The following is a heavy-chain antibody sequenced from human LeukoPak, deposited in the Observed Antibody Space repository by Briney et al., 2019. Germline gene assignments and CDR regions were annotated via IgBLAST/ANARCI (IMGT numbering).Heavy chain of an antibody. J-gene: IGHJ4*02. V-gene: IGHV3-23*01. Sequence: GGSLRLSCAASGFTFSSYGMSWVRQAPGKGLEWVSAISGSGGSTYYADSVKGRFTISRDNSKNTLYLQMNSLRAADTAVYYCAKDPTHYRVWDDYDSTVLSYWGQGTLVTVSS. CDR3: AKDPTHYRVWDDYDSTVLSY. D-gene: IGHD3-22*01. CDR2: ISGSGGST. CDR1: GFTFSSYG.